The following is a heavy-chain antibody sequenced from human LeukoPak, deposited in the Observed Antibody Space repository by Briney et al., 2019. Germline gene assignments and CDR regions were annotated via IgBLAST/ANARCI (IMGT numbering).Heavy chain of an antibody. J-gene: IGHJ6*03. V-gene: IGHV4-34*01. CDR3: ARTTEGYAGGPGYSYYYYMDV. CDR2: INRSAGI. Sequence: PSETLSLTCAVYGGSFSGYYWSWIRQPPGKGLEWIGEINRSAGINYSPSLKSRVTISEDTSKNQFSLKLTSVTAADTAVYYCARTTEGYAGGPGYSYYYYMDVWGKGTTVTISS. CDR1: GGSFSGYY. D-gene: IGHD5-12*01.